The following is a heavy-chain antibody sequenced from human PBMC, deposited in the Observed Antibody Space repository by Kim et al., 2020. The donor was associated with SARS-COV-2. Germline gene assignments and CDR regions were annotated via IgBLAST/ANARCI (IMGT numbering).Heavy chain of an antibody. Sequence: GGSLRLSCAASGFTFSSYGMHWVRQAPGKGLEWVAVIWYDGSNKYYADSVKGRFTISRDNSKNTLYLQMNSLRAEDTAVYYCARGTLLLWFGAFDYWGQGTLVTVSS. CDR3: ARGTLLLWFGAFDY. V-gene: IGHV3-33*01. CDR1: GFTFSSYG. D-gene: IGHD3-10*01. CDR2: IWYDGSNK. J-gene: IGHJ4*02.